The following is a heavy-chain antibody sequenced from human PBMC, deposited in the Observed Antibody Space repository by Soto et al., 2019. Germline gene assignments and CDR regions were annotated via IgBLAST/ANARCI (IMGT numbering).Heavy chain of an antibody. CDR3: ARLEQLINWFDP. Sequence: SETLSLTCTISGDSISSSTYYWAWIRQPPGKGLEWIGSIYYSGSTYYNPSLKSRVTISVDTSNNQFSLKLSSVTAADTAVYYCARLEQLINWFDPWGQGTQVTAPQ. CDR2: IYYSGST. J-gene: IGHJ5*02. CDR1: GDSISSSTYY. D-gene: IGHD6-13*01. V-gene: IGHV4-39*01.